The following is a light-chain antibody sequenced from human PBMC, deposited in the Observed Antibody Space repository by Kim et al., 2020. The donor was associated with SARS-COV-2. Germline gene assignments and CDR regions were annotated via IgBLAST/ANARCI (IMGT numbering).Light chain of an antibody. J-gene: IGLJ2*01. Sequence: SYELTQPSSVSVSPGQTARITSSGDVLAKKYARWFQQKPGQAPVLVIYKDSERPSGIPERFSGSSSGTTVTLTISGAQVEDEADYYCYSSPDDNVVLGGGTQLTVL. CDR1: VLAKKY. V-gene: IGLV3-27*01. CDR2: KDS. CDR3: YSSPDDNVV.